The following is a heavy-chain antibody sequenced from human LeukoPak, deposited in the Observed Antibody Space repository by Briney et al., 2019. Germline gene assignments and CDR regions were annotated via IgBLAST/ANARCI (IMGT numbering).Heavy chain of an antibody. CDR1: GFTFSSYA. V-gene: IGHV3-23*01. CDR2: ISGSGGST. CDR3: AKDRVGATTEFDY. D-gene: IGHD1-26*01. Sequence: GGSLRLSCAASGFTFSSYAMSWVRQAPGKGLGWVSAISGSGGSTYYADSVKGRFTISRDNSKNTLYLQMNSLRAEDTAVYYCAKDRVGATTEFDYWGQGTLVTVSS. J-gene: IGHJ4*02.